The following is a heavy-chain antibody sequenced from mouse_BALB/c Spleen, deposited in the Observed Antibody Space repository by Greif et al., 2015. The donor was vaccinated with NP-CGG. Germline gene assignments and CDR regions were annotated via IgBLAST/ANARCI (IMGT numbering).Heavy chain of an antibody. D-gene: IGHD1-1*01. J-gene: IGHJ4*01. CDR3: ARQYYGHAMDY. V-gene: IGHV1-9*01. CDR2: ILPGSGST. Sequence: VQLQQSGAELMKPGASVKISCKATGYTFSSYWIEWVKQRPGHGLEWIGEILPGSGSTNYNEKFKGKATFTADTSSNTAYMQLSSLTSEDYAGYYCARQYYGHAMDYWGQGTSVTVSS. CDR1: GYTFSSYW.